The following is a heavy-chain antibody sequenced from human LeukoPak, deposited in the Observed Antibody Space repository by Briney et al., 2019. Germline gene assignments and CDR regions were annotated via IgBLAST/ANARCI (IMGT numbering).Heavy chain of an antibody. V-gene: IGHV3-15*01. CDR1: GFTFSNAW. Sequence: GGSLRLSCAASGFTFSNAWMSWVRQAPGKGLEGVDRIKSKTDGGTTDYAAPVKGRFTISRDDSKNTLYLQMNSLKTEDTAVYYCTTLYCSSTSCSCWWGQGTLVTVSS. J-gene: IGHJ4*02. D-gene: IGHD2-2*01. CDR3: TTLYCSSTSCSCW. CDR2: IKSKTDGGTT.